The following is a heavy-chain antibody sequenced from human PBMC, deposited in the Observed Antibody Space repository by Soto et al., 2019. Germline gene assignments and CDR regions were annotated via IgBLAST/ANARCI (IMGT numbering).Heavy chain of an antibody. Sequence: EVQLLESGGGLVQPGGSLRLSCAASGFTFSSYAMSWVRQAPGKGLEWVAAISGSGGSTYYADSVKGRFTISRDNSKNTLYLQMNSLRAEDTAVYYCAKVVDDHAPSGYYGMDVWGQGTTFTVSS. CDR1: GFTFSSYA. CDR3: AKVVDDHAPSGYYGMDV. D-gene: IGHD2-8*01. V-gene: IGHV3-23*01. CDR2: ISGSGGST. J-gene: IGHJ6*02.